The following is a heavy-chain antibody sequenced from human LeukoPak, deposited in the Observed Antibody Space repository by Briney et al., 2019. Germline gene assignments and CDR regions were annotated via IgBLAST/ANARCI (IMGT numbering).Heavy chain of an antibody. CDR1: GFTFSSYW. CDR2: IKSDGSGT. Sequence: GGSLRLSCAASGFTFSSYWMHWVRQAPGKGLVWVSRIKSDGSGTTYADSVKGRFTISRDNAKNTLYLQMNSLRAEDTAVYYCARDRRGGGGSYFDYWGQGTLVTVSS. V-gene: IGHV3-74*01. J-gene: IGHJ4*02. D-gene: IGHD1-26*01. CDR3: ARDRRGGGGSYFDY.